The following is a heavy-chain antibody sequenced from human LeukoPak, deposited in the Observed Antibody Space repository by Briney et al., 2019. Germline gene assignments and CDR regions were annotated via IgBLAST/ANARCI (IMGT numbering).Heavy chain of an antibody. V-gene: IGHV3-7*01. CDR2: IKQDGSEK. J-gene: IGHJ6*03. D-gene: IGHD2-2*01. CDR1: GFTFSSYW. Sequence: PGGSLRLSCAASGFTFSSYWMSWVRQAPGKGLEWVANIKQDGSEKYYVDSVKGRFTISRDNAKNSLYLQMNSLRAEDTAVYYCARGVTPMPGSYYYYYYMDVWGKGTTVTVSS. CDR3: ARGVTPMPGSYYYYYYMDV.